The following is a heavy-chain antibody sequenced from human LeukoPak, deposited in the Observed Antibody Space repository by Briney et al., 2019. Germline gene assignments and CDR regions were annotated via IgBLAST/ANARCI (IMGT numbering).Heavy chain of an antibody. V-gene: IGHV3-30*02. CDR1: GFTFSSYG. CDR2: IRYDGSNK. CDR3: AKDHYDSSGPPDL. J-gene: IGHJ5*02. D-gene: IGHD3-22*01. Sequence: GGSLRLSCAASGFTFSSYGMHWVRRAPGKGLEWVAFIRYDGSNKYYADSVKGRFTISRDNSKNTLYLQMNSLRAEDTAVYYCAKDHYDSSGPPDLWGQGTLVTVSS.